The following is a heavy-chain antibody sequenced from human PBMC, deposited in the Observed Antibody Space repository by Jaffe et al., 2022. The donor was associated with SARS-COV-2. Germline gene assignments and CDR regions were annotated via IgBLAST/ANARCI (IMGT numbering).Heavy chain of an antibody. D-gene: IGHD6-13*01. CDR2: ISASDGST. V-gene: IGHV3-23*01. CDR1: GFTFRTYA. Sequence: EVQLLESGGGLVQPGGSLRLSCAASGFTFRTYAMSWVRQTPGKGLEWVSVISASDGSTQYADSVKGRFTTSRDNSKSTVYLHMNSLRAEDTAVYYCAKDSGYRTAEYWGQGTLVTVSS. J-gene: IGHJ4*02. CDR3: AKDSGYRTAEY.